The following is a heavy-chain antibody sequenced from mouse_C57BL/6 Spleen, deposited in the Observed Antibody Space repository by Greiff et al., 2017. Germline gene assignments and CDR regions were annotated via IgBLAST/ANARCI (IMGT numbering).Heavy chain of an antibody. J-gene: IGHJ4*01. CDR2: INPGSGGT. Sequence: QVQLQQSGAELVRPGTSVKVSCKASGYAFTNYLIEWVKQRPGQGLEWIGVINPGSGGTNYNEKFKGKATLTADKSSSTAYMQLSSLTSEDSAVYFCALDSSGSHYYAMDYWGQGTSVTVSS. V-gene: IGHV1-54*01. CDR1: GYAFTNYL. CDR3: ALDSSGSHYYAMDY. D-gene: IGHD3-2*02.